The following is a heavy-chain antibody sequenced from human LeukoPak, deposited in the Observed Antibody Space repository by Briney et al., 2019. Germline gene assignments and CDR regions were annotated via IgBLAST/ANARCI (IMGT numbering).Heavy chain of an antibody. CDR3: AKDWYSCTTAGYFQY. V-gene: IGHV3-23*01. Sequence: GGSLRLSCVVSGFTFSSYAMSWVRQAPGKGLEWVSGISGIGDKTYYADSVKGRFTMSRDNPKNTMYLQMNSLRAEDTAVYYCAKDWYSCTTAGYFQYWGQGTLVTVSS. CDR1: GFTFSSYA. CDR2: ISGIGDKT. D-gene: IGHD6-13*01. J-gene: IGHJ1*01.